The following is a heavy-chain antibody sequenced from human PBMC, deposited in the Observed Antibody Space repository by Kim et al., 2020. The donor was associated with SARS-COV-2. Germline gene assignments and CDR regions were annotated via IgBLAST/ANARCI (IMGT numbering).Heavy chain of an antibody. CDR1: GGSFSGYK. V-gene: IGHV4-34*01. J-gene: IGHJ6*02. CDR3: ARGRAGVLPSPVLGLGPYYEYYAMDV. CDR2: INHSGST. Sequence: SETLSLTCAVYGGSFSGYKWSWIRQPPGKGREWIGEINHSGSTNLSPSLKSRITISEDTSKSQFSLRLKSMTAADTAMYYCARGRAGVLPSPVLGLGPYYEYYAMDVWGRGTPVAVSS. D-gene: IGHD2-8*02.